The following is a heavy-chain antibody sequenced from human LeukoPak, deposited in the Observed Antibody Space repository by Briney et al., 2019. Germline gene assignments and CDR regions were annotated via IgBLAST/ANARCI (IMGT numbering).Heavy chain of an antibody. Sequence: GGSLRLSCAASGFTFSSYSMNWVRQAPGKGLEWVPYISSSGSTIYYADSVKGRFTISRDNAKNSLYLQMNSLRAEDTAVYYCAELGITMIGGVWGKGTTVAISS. CDR2: ISSSGSTI. D-gene: IGHD3-10*02. V-gene: IGHV3-48*04. J-gene: IGHJ6*04. CDR3: AELGITMIGGV. CDR1: GFTFSSYS.